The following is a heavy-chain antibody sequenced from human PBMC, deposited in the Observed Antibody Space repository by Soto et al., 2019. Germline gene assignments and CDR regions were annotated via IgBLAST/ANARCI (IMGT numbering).Heavy chain of an antibody. D-gene: IGHD3-10*01. J-gene: IGHJ4*02. CDR3: ARSPPLWRVFTYYFDY. Sequence: GGSLRLSCAASGFTFSDYYMSWIRQAPGKGLEWVSYISSSGSTIYYADSVKGRFTISRDNAKNPLYLQMNSLRAEDTAVYYCARSPPLWRVFTYYFDYWGQGTLVTVSS. CDR1: GFTFSDYY. CDR2: ISSSGSTI. V-gene: IGHV3-11*01.